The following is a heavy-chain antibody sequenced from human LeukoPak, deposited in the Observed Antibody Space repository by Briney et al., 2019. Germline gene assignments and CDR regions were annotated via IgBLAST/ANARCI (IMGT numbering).Heavy chain of an antibody. J-gene: IGHJ4*02. V-gene: IGHV3-23*01. CDR2: ISSSGGNT. CDR3: AKDIPRSGWGLDH. CDR1: GFSFGSNA. D-gene: IGHD6-19*01. Sequence: GGSLRLFCAASGFSFGSNAMTWVRQAPAEGLEWVSGISSSGGNTYDADSVTGRFTISRDNSKNTLYLQMNSLRAEDTAVYYCAKDIPRSGWGLDHWRQGTLVTVSS.